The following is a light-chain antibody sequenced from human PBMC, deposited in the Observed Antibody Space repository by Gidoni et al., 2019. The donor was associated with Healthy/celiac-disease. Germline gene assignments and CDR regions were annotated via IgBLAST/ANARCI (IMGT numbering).Light chain of an antibody. CDR2: DAS. CDR3: QQYDNLPT. J-gene: IGKJ5*01. CDR1: QDISNY. V-gene: IGKV1-33*01. Sequence: DIQMTQSPSSLSAYVGDRVTITCQASQDISNYLNWFQQKPGKAPKLLIYDASNWETGFPSRFSGSGSGTEFTFTISSLQPEDIATYYCQQYDNLPTFGQGTRLAI.